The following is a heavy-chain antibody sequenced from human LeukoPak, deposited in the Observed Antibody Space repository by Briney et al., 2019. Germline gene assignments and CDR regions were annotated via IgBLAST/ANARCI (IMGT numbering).Heavy chain of an antibody. CDR3: ASSRIQLWLIDY. D-gene: IGHD5-18*01. CDR2: ISDDSYRT. J-gene: IGHJ4*02. CDR1: GFNFGGYY. Sequence: GGSLRLSCIASGFNFGGYYMGWIRQAPGKGLEWVSYISDDSYRTPYGDSVKGRFTISRDNAKNSLYLQMDSLRAEDTAVYYCASSRIQLWLIDYWGQGTLVTVSS. V-gene: IGHV3-11*04.